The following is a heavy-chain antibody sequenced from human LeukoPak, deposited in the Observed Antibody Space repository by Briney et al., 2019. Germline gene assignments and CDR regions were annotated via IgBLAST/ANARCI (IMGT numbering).Heavy chain of an antibody. CDR1: GGSISSYY. Sequence: SETLSLTCTVSGGSISSYYWSWIRQPPGKGLEWIGYIYYSGSTNYNPSLKSRVTISIDTSKNQFSLKLSSVTAADTAVYYCARGRIVVYYFDYWGRGTLVTVSS. CDR3: ARGRIVVYYFDY. D-gene: IGHD3-22*01. V-gene: IGHV4-59*01. J-gene: IGHJ4*02. CDR2: IYYSGST.